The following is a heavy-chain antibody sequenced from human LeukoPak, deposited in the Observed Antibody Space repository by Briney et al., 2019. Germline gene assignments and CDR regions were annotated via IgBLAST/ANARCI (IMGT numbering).Heavy chain of an antibody. CDR2: INSDGSST. CDR3: ANLLSPYCGGDCYS. J-gene: IGHJ5*02. Sequence: PGGSLRLSCAAPGFTFSSYWMSWVRQAPGKGLEWVSRINSDGSSTSYADSVKGRFTISRDNAKNTLYLQMNSLRAEDTAVYYCANLLSPYCGGDCYSWGQGTLVTVSS. D-gene: IGHD2-21*01. V-gene: IGHV3-74*01. CDR1: GFTFSSYW.